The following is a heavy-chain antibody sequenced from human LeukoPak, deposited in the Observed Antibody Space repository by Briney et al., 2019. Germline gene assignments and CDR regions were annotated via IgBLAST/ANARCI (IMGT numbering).Heavy chain of an antibody. J-gene: IGHJ4*02. V-gene: IGHV1-3*01. D-gene: IGHD3-22*01. CDR2: INAGNGNT. CDR3: AMRKPYDSSGPFDY. CDR1: GYTFTSYA. Sequence: ASVKVSCKASGYTFTSYAMHWVRPAPGQRLEWMGWINAGNGNTKYSQKFQGRVTITRDTSASTAYMELSSLRSEDTAMYYCAMRKPYDSSGPFDYWGQGTLVTVSS.